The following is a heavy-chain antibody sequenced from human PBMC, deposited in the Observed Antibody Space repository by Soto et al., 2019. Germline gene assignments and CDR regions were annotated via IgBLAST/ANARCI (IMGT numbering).Heavy chain of an antibody. J-gene: IGHJ4*02. D-gene: IGHD6-6*01. CDR3: ARLRLSYSSSSDY. CDR1: GGSFSGYY. V-gene: IGHV4-34*01. CDR2: INHSGST. Sequence: SETLSLTCAVYGGSFSGYYWSWIRQPPGKGLEWIGEINHSGSTNYNPSLKSRVTISVDTSKNQFSLKLSSVTAADTAVYYCARLRLSYSSSSDYWGQGTLVTVSS.